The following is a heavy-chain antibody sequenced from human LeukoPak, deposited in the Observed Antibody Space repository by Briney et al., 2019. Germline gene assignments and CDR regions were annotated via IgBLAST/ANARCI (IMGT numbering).Heavy chain of an antibody. D-gene: IGHD6-13*01. Sequence: PGGSLRLSCAASGFTFSSYWMSWVRQAPGKGLEWVANIKQDGSEKYYVDSVKGRFTISRDNAKNSLYLQMNSLRAEGTAVYYCARDQEVAAGGTSGGVDYWGQGTLVTVSS. CDR3: ARDQEVAAGGTSGGVDY. J-gene: IGHJ4*02. CDR2: IKQDGSEK. CDR1: GFTFSSYW. V-gene: IGHV3-7*01.